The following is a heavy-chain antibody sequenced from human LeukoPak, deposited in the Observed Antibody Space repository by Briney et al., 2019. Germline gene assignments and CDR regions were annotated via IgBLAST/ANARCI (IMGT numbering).Heavy chain of an antibody. CDR3: ARDRPPEDYYDSSGPENFDY. CDR2: ISAYNGNT. D-gene: IGHD3-22*01. Sequence: ASVKVTCKASGYTFTSYGISWVRQAPGQGLEWMGWISAYNGNTNYAQKLQGRVTMTTDTSTSTAYMELRSLRSDDTAVYYCARDRPPEDYYDSSGPENFDYWGQGTLATVSS. J-gene: IGHJ4*02. V-gene: IGHV1-18*01. CDR1: GYTFTSYG.